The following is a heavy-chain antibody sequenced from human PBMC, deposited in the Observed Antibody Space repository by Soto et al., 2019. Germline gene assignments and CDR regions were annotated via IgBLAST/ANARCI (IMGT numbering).Heavy chain of an antibody. J-gene: IGHJ5*02. CDR1: GGSITDYS. D-gene: IGHD2-21*02. Sequence: SETLSLTCTVSGGSITDYSWVWIRQPAGKGLEWIGRIFSSGSTNYNPSLKGRITMSLDTSKNQFSLKLNSATATDTAVYFCARDQGVVVTADNWFDPWSQGILVTVSS. V-gene: IGHV4-4*07. CDR2: IFSSGST. CDR3: ARDQGVVVTADNWFDP.